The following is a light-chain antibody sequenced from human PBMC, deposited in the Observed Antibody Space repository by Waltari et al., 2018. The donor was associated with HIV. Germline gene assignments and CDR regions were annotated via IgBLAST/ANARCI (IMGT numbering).Light chain of an antibody. Sequence: DIQMTQSPSSLSASVGDRVTITCRARQSISSYLNWYQQKPGKATKLLIYAASSLQSGVPSRFSGSGSGTDFTLTISSLQPEDFATYYCQQSYSTRRTFGQGTKVEIK. V-gene: IGKV1-39*01. CDR1: QSISSY. CDR2: AAS. J-gene: IGKJ1*01. CDR3: QQSYSTRRT.